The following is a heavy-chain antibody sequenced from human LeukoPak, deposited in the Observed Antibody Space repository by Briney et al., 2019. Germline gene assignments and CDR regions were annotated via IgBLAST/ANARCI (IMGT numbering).Heavy chain of an antibody. D-gene: IGHD3-10*01. Sequence: GGSLRLSCAASGFSFSDYGMHWVRQAPGKGLEWVAFIRYDDGSIKYYADSVKGRFTISRDNAKNSLYLQMNSLRADDTAVYYCARFAAGGSYYYYMDVWGKGTTVTVSS. CDR2: IRYDDGSIK. CDR3: ARFAAGGSYYYYMDV. J-gene: IGHJ6*03. CDR1: GFSFSDYG. V-gene: IGHV3-30*02.